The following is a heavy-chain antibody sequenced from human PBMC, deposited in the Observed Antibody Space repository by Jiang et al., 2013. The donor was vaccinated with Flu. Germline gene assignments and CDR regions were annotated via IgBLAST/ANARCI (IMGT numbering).Heavy chain of an antibody. CDR1: GFTFSSYG. CDR2: IWYDGSNK. CDR3: ARGGSGSYNFDY. J-gene: IGHJ4*02. D-gene: IGHD3-10*01. Sequence: QLLESGGGVVQPGRSLRLSCAASGFTFSSYGMHWVRQAPGKGLEWVAVIWYDGSNKYYADSVKGRFTISRDNSKNTLYLQMNSLRAEDTAVYYCARGGSGSYNFDYWGQGTLVTVSS. V-gene: IGHV3-33*01.